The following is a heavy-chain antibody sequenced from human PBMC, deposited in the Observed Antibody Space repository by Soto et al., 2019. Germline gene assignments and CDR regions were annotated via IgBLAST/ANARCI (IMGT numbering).Heavy chain of an antibody. Sequence: GASVKVSCKVSGYTLTDLSMHWVRQAPGKGLEWMGGFDPEDGETIYAQKFQGRVTMTEDTSTDTAYMELSSLRSEDTAVYYCAASTYYDILTGYQVHCYYMDVWGKGTTLTVSS. CDR2: FDPEDGET. CDR3: AASTYYDILTGYQVHCYYMDV. V-gene: IGHV1-24*01. D-gene: IGHD3-9*01. J-gene: IGHJ6*03. CDR1: GYTLTDLS.